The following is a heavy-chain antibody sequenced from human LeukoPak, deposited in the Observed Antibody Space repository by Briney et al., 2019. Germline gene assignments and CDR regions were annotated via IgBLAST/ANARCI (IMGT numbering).Heavy chain of an antibody. V-gene: IGHV1-8*03. CDR2: MNPNSGNT. D-gene: IGHD6-13*01. J-gene: IGHJ4*02. Sequence: AASVKVSCKASGYTFTSYDINWVRQATGQGLEWMGWMNPNSGNTGYAQKFQGRVTITRNTSISTAYMELSSLRSEDTAVYYCARRLAAAGSSPFDYWGQGTLVTVSS. CDR1: GYTFTSYD. CDR3: ARRLAAAGSSPFDY.